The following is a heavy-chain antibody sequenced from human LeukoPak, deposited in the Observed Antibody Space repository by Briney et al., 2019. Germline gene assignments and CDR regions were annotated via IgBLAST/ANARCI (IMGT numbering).Heavy chain of an antibody. J-gene: IGHJ3*02. D-gene: IGHD1-26*01. CDR3: AIRPSGGSYYLNAFDI. CDR2: IYYSGST. V-gene: IGHV4-39*01. Sequence: PSETLSLTCTVSGGSISSSSYYWGWIRQPPGKGLEWIGSIYYSGSTYYNPSLKSRVTISVDTSKNQFSLKLSSVTAADTAVYYCAIRPSGGSYYLNAFDIWGQGTMVTVSS. CDR1: GGSISSSSYY.